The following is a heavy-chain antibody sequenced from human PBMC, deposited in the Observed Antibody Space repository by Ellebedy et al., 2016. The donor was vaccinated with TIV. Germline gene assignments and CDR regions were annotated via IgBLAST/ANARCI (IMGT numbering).Heavy chain of an antibody. CDR2: IYYSGST. CDR3: ARGDIMITFGGVIVRNGMDV. J-gene: IGHJ6*02. V-gene: IGHV4-39*01. D-gene: IGHD3-16*02. CDR1: GGSISSSSYY. Sequence: SETLSLTXTVSGGSISSSSYYWGWIRQPPGKGLEWIGSIYYSGSTYYNPSLKSRVTISVDTSKNQFSLKLSSVTAADTAVYYCARGDIMITFGGVIVRNGMDVWGQGTTVTVSS.